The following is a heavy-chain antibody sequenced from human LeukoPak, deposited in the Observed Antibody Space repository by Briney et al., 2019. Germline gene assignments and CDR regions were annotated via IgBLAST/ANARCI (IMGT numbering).Heavy chain of an antibody. CDR3: AKDGVQLWLIPFDY. J-gene: IGHJ4*02. Sequence: PGRSLRLSCAASGFTFSSYAMHWVRQAPGKGLEWVAVISYDGSNKYYADSVKGRFTISRDSSKNTLYLQMNSLRAEDTAVYYCAKDGVQLWLIPFDYWGQGTLVTVSS. D-gene: IGHD5-18*01. CDR2: ISYDGSNK. CDR1: GFTFSSYA. V-gene: IGHV3-30-3*01.